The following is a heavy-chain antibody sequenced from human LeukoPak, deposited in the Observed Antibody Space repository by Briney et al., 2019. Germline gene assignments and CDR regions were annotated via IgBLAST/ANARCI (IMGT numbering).Heavy chain of an antibody. Sequence: GGSLRLSCAASGFTVSSNYMSWVRQAPGKGLEWVSVIYSGGSTYYADSVKGRFTISRDNSKNTLYLQMNSLRAEDTAVYYCARGSYDTYGMDVWGQGTTVTVSS. CDR3: ARGSYDTYGMDV. V-gene: IGHV3-66*01. CDR1: GFTVSSNY. D-gene: IGHD3-9*01. CDR2: IYSGGST. J-gene: IGHJ6*02.